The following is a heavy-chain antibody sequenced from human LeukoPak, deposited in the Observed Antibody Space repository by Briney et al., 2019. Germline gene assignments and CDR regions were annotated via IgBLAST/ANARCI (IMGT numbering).Heavy chain of an antibody. CDR2: IYHSGST. J-gene: IGHJ4*02. Sequence: SETLSLTCAVSGYSISSGYYWGWIRQPPGKGLEWIGSIYHSGSTYYNPSLKSRVTISVDTSKNQFSLKLSSATAADTAVYYCARVDGYCSSTSCLHYFDYWGQGTLVTVSS. D-gene: IGHD2-2*03. CDR3: ARVDGYCSSTSCLHYFDY. CDR1: GYSISSGYY. V-gene: IGHV4-38-2*01.